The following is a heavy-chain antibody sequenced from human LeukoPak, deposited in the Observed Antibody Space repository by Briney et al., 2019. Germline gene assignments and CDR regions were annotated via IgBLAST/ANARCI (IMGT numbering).Heavy chain of an antibody. Sequence: PGGSLGLSCAASGFTVSSNYMSWVRQAPGKGLEWVSVIYSGGSTYYADSVKGRFTISRDNSKNTLYLQMNSLRAEDTAVYYCARGVGAIDYWGQGTLVTVSS. J-gene: IGHJ4*02. CDR3: ARGVGAIDY. CDR2: IYSGGST. CDR1: GFTVSSNY. V-gene: IGHV3-53*01. D-gene: IGHD1-26*01.